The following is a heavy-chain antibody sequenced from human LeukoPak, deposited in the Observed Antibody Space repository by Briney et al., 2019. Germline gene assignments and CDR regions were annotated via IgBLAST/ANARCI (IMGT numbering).Heavy chain of an antibody. V-gene: IGHV3-30*18. D-gene: IGHD6-19*01. CDR2: ISYDGSYK. CDR1: GFIFSSYG. J-gene: IGHJ4*02. CDR3: AKEGQWLSHFDY. Sequence: PGGSLRLSCAASGFIFSSYGMDWVRQAPGKGLEWVAVISYDGSYKYYADSVKGRFTISRDNSKNTLFLQMNSPRPEDTAVYYCAKEGQWLSHFDYWGQGTLVTVSS.